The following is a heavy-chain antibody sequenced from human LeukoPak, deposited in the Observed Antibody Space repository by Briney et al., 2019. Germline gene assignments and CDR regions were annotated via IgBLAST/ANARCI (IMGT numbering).Heavy chain of an antibody. V-gene: IGHV4-59*01. CDR2: IYYSGST. CDR1: GGSISSYY. J-gene: IGHJ4*02. CDR3: ARDQYGLNYFDY. Sequence: SETLSLTCTVSGGSISSYYWSGIRQPPGKGLEWIGYIYYSGSTNYNPSLKSRVTISVDTSKNQFSLKLSSVTAADTAVYYCARDQYGLNYFDYWGQGTLVTVSS. D-gene: IGHD4-17*01.